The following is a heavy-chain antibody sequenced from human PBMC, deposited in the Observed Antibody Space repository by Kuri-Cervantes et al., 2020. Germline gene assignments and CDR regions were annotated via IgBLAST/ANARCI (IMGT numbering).Heavy chain of an antibody. V-gene: IGHV3-66*01. CDR3: AREDYDFWSGYRYYGMDV. D-gene: IGHD3-3*01. J-gene: IGHJ6*02. CDR1: GFTVSSNY. CDR2: IYSGGST. Sequence: GESLKISCAVSGFTVSSNYMSWVRQAPGRGLEWVSVIYSGGSTYYADSVKGRFTISRDNSKNTLYLQMNSLRAEDTAVYYCAREDYDFWSGYRYYGMDVWGQGTTVTVSS.